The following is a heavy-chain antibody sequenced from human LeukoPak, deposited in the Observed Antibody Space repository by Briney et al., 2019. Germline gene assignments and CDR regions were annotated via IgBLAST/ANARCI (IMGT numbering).Heavy chain of an antibody. J-gene: IGHJ5*02. CDR2: IYHSGST. V-gene: IGHV4-38-2*02. CDR1: GYSISSGYY. CDR3: ARLGVQLNWFDP. Sequence: SETLSLTCTVSGYSISSGYYWGWIRPPPGKGLEWIGSIYHSGSTYYNPSLKSRVTISVDTSKNQFSLKLSSVTAADTAVYYCARLGVQLNWFDPWGQGTLVTVSS. D-gene: IGHD3-16*01.